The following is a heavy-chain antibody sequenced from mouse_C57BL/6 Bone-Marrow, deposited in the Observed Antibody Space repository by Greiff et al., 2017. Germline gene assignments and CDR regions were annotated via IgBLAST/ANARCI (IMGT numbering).Heavy chain of an antibody. CDR3: ARHTGYYAMDY. Sequence: VQLQQSGPELVKPGASVKIPCKASGYTFTDYNMDWVKQSHGQSLEWIGDINPNNGGTNYNQKFKGKATLTVDKSSSTAYMELRSLTSEDTAVYDCARHTGYYAMDYWGQGTSVTVSA. CDR2: INPNNGGT. D-gene: IGHD4-1*01. CDR1: GYTFTDYN. J-gene: IGHJ4*01. V-gene: IGHV1-18*01.